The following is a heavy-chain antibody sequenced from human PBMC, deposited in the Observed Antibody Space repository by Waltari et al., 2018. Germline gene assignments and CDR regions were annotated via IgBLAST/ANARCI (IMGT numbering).Heavy chain of an antibody. CDR3: ARGYIIAAAGHYYYYMDV. CDR2: VIPIFGTA. V-gene: IGHV1-69*14. Sequence: QVQLVQSGAEVKKPGSSVKVSCKASGGTFSSYAISWVRQAPGQGLEWMGGVIPIFGTANYAQKFQGRVTITADKSTSTAYMELSSLRSEDTAVYYCARGYIIAAAGHYYYYMDVWGKGTTVTVSS. CDR1: GGTFSSYA. D-gene: IGHD6-13*01. J-gene: IGHJ6*03.